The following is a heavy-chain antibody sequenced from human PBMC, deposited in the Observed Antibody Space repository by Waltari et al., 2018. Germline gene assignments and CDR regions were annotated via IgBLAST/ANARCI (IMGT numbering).Heavy chain of an antibody. CDR1: GFTFSSYS. CDR3: ARPHDQGGFDY. Sequence: EVQLVESGGGLVKPGGSLRLSCAASGFTFSSYSMNWVRQAPGKGLEWVSFISSSSSYIYYADSVKGRFTISRDNAKNSLYLQMNSLRAEDTAVYYCARPHDQGGFDYWGQGTLVTVSS. V-gene: IGHV3-21*01. CDR2: ISSSSSYI. D-gene: IGHD1-1*01. J-gene: IGHJ4*02.